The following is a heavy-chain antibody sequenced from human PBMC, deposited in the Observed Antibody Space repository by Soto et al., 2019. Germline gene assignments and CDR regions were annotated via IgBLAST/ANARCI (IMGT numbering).Heavy chain of an antibody. CDR3: ARDRYYYYGMDV. CDR2: INSDGSST. Sequence: EVQLVESGGGLVKPGGSLRLSCAASGFTFSSYSMNWVRQAPGKGLVWVSRINSDGSSTSYADSVKGRFTISRDNAKNTLYLQMNSLRAEDTAVYYCARDRYYYYGMDVWGQGTTVTVSS. J-gene: IGHJ6*02. V-gene: IGHV3-74*01. CDR1: GFTFSSYS.